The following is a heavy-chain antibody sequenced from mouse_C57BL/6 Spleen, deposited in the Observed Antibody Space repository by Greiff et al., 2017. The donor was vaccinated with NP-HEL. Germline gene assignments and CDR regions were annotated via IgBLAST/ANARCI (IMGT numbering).Heavy chain of an antibody. CDR3: ARATVVATPYWYFDV. CDR2: ISDGGSYT. V-gene: IGHV5-4*03. J-gene: IGHJ1*03. D-gene: IGHD1-1*01. CDR1: GFTFSSYA. Sequence: EVMLVESGGGLVKPGGSLKLSCAASGFTFSSYAMSWVRQTPEKRLEWVATISDGGSYTYYPDNVKGRFPISRDNAKNNLYLQRSHLKSEDPAMYYCARATVVATPYWYFDVWGTGTTVTVSS.